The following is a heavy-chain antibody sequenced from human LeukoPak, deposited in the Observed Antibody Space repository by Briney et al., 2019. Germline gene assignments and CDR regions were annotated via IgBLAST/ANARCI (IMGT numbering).Heavy chain of an antibody. CDR2: IIPILGIA. CDR3: ARLSYYDSSGYQYYFDY. Sequence: SVKVSCKASGGTFSSYAISWVRQAPGQGLEWMGRIIPILGIANYAQKFQGRVTITADKSTSTAYMELSSLRSEDTAVYYCARLSYYDSSGYQYYFDYWGQGTLVTVSS. CDR1: GGTFSSYA. V-gene: IGHV1-69*04. D-gene: IGHD3-22*01. J-gene: IGHJ4*02.